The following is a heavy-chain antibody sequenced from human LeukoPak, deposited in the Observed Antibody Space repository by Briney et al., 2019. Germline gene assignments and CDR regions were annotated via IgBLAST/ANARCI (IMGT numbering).Heavy chain of an antibody. Sequence: GGSLRLSCAASGFTFSSYWMSWVRQAPGKGLEWVANIKQDGSEKYYVDSVKGRFTISRDNAKNSLYLQMNSPRAEDTAVYYCAREGHCSGGSCPFDYWGQGTLVTVSS. CDR1: GFTFSSYW. CDR2: IKQDGSEK. D-gene: IGHD2-15*01. V-gene: IGHV3-7*01. J-gene: IGHJ4*02. CDR3: AREGHCSGGSCPFDY.